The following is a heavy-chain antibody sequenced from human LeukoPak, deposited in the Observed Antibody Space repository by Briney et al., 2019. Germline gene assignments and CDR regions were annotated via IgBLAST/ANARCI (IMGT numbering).Heavy chain of an antibody. CDR1: GFNVSLNY. D-gene: IGHD1-26*01. J-gene: IGHJ4*02. Sequence: PGGSLRLSCAAAGFNVSLNYMSWVHQAPGKGLEWLSVIFGGDKKYYADSVKDRFTISRDNVKNTVDLQMTSLRVEDTAVYYCARGRSGSRDCWGQGTLVVVSS. V-gene: IGHV3-53*01. CDR3: ARGRSGSRDC. CDR2: IFGGDKK.